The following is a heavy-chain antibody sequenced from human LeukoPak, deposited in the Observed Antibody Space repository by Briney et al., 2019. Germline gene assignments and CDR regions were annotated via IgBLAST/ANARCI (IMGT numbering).Heavy chain of an antibody. CDR2: IGSSGNII. CDR3: VRSGGNLDC. J-gene: IGHJ4*02. D-gene: IGHD4-23*01. Sequence: PGGSLRLSCAASGFTFSGYAMNWVRQAPGKGLEWVSYIGSSGNIIYYADSVKGRFTISRDNAKDSLYLQMNSLRAEDTAVYYCVRSGGNLDCWGQGSLVTVSS. CDR1: GFTFSGYA. V-gene: IGHV3-48*03.